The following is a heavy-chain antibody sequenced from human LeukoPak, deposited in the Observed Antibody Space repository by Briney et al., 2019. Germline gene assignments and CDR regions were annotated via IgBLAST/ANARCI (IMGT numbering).Heavy chain of an antibody. CDR2: IXGXGGST. Sequence: XWVXAIXGXGGSTYYADSVKGRFTISRDNSKNTLYLQMNSLRAEDTAVYYCAKDLVVVPAANGEYNWFDPWGQGTLVTVSS. J-gene: IGHJ5*02. D-gene: IGHD2-2*01. CDR3: AKDLVVVPAANGEYNWFDP. V-gene: IGHV3-23*01.